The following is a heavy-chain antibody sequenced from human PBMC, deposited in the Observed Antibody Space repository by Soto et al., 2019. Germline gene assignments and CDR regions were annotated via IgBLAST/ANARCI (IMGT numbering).Heavy chain of an antibody. J-gene: IGHJ4*02. CDR1: GGSLSNYY. D-gene: IGHD3-16*01. CDR3: ARSPQTHSYAQFDS. Sequence: SGTLSLTCTVSGGSLSNYYWSWIRQPAGKGLEWIGRVYTVGSTNYNPSLKSRVTMSIDTSKNQFSLRLTSVTAADTAVYFCARSPQTHSYAQFDSWGQGSLVTVSS. V-gene: IGHV4-4*07. CDR2: VYTVGST.